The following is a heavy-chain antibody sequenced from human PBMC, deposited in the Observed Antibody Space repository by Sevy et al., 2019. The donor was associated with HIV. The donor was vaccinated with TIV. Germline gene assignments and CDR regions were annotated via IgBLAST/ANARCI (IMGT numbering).Heavy chain of an antibody. CDR1: GFTFSDYA. Sequence: GGSLRLSCAASGFTFSDYAMHWVRQAPGKGLEWVAVISYDGRNNKYNADSVKGRFTISRDNSKNTLYLQMNSLRAEDTAIYYCARDMGELLSSAFDYWGQGTLVTVSS. CDR2: ISYDGRNNK. J-gene: IGHJ4*02. CDR3: ARDMGELLSSAFDY. V-gene: IGHV3-30*04. D-gene: IGHD1-26*01.